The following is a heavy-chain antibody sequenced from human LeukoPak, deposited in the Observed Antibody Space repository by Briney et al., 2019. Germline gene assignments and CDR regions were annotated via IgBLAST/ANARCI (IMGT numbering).Heavy chain of an antibody. CDR1: GGSFSGYY. V-gene: IGHV4-34*01. CDR3: ARGWAPGVVIIHTNWFDP. D-gene: IGHD3-3*01. CDR2: INHSGST. J-gene: IGHJ5*02. Sequence: SQTLSLTCTVYGGSFSGYYWSWIRQPPGKGLEWIGEINHSGSTNYNPSLKSRVTISVDTSKNQFSLKLSSVIAADTAVYYCARGWAPGVVIIHTNWFDPWGQGTLVTVSS.